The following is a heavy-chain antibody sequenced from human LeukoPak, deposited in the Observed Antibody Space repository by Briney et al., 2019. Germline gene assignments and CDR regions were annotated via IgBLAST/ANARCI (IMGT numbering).Heavy chain of an antibody. J-gene: IGHJ4*02. CDR1: GGSINSYY. Sequence: SETLSLTCTVSGGSINSYYWSWVRKPPGKGLEWIGYIHCSGSTNYNPSLKSRLSISVDTSMNQVSLKLSSVTTADTAVYYCARAGSVGATEYYFDSWGQGTLVTVSS. V-gene: IGHV4-59*01. CDR3: ARAGSVGATEYYFDS. D-gene: IGHD1-26*01. CDR2: IHCSGST.